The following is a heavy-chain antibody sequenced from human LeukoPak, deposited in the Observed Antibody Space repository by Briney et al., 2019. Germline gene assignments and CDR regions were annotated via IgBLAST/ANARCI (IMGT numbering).Heavy chain of an antibody. CDR1: GFTFSSYG. Sequence: GRSLRLSCSASGFTFSSYGMHWVRQAPGKGLEWVAVIWYDGSSKYYADSVKGRFTISRDNSKNTLYLQMNSLRAEDTAVYYCVRKSSSWIGIDVWGQGTTVTVSS. CDR2: IWYDGSSK. D-gene: IGHD6-13*01. V-gene: IGHV3-33*01. CDR3: VRKSSSWIGIDV. J-gene: IGHJ6*02.